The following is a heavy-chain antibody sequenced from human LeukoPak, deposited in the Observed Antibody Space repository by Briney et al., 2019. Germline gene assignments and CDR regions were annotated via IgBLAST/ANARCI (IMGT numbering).Heavy chain of an antibody. CDR2: IYYSGST. CDR1: GGSISSSSYY. D-gene: IGHD3-16*01. V-gene: IGHV4-39*07. J-gene: IGHJ6*03. Sequence: SETLSLTCTVSGGSISSSSYYWGWIRQPPGKGLEWIGSIYYSGSTYYNPSLKSRVTISVDTSKNQFSLKLSSVTAADTAVYYCARGRGTQGGFYMDVWGKGTTVTVSS. CDR3: ARGRGTQGGFYMDV.